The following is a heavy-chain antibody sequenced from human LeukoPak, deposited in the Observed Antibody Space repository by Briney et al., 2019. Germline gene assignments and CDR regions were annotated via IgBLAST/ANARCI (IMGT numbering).Heavy chain of an antibody. D-gene: IGHD3-22*01. CDR2: IYTSGST. CDR3: AREISLYPTKKHSDKLDY. V-gene: IGHV4-61*02. Sequence: SQTLSLTCTVSGGSISSGSYHWSWIRQPAGKGLEWIGRIYTSGSTNYNPSLKSRVTISVDTSKNQFSLKLSSVTAADTAVYYCAREISLYPTKKHSDKLDYWGQGTLVTVSS. J-gene: IGHJ4*02. CDR1: GGSISSGSYH.